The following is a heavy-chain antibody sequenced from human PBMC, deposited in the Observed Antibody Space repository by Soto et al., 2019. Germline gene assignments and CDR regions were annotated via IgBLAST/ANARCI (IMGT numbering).Heavy chain of an antibody. Sequence: ASVKVSCKASGYTFTGYYMHWVRQAPGQGLEWMGWINPNSGGTNYAQKFQGRVTMTMDTSISTAYMELSRLRSDDTAVYYCARGYCSSTSCLYYYYGMDVWGQGTTVTVSS. CDR3: ARGYCSSTSCLYYYYGMDV. J-gene: IGHJ6*02. V-gene: IGHV1-2*02. D-gene: IGHD2-2*01. CDR2: INPNSGGT. CDR1: GYTFTGYY.